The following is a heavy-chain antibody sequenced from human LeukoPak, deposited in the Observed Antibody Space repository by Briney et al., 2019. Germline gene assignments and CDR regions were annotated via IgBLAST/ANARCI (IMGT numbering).Heavy chain of an antibody. V-gene: IGHV3-23*01. CDR1: GFTFSNYA. J-gene: IGHJ6*02. Sequence: GGSLRLSCEGSGFTFSNYAMTWVRQAPGKGLEWVSVITGSGGNTYYADSVKGRFTISRDNSKNTLYLRMNSLRDEDTAIYYCARDPYSSSWSYGMDVWGQGTTVTVSS. D-gene: IGHD6-13*01. CDR3: ARDPYSSSWSYGMDV. CDR2: ITGSGGNT.